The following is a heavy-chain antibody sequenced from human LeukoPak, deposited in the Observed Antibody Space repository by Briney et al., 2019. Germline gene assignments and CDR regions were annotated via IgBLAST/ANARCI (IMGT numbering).Heavy chain of an antibody. Sequence: ASVKVSCKASGYTFTSYGISWVRQAPGQGLEWMGWISAYNGNTNYAQKLQGRVTMTTDTSTSTAYMELRSLRSDDTAVYYCARDTPLAAAGRDAFDIWGQGTMVTVSS. D-gene: IGHD6-13*01. J-gene: IGHJ3*02. V-gene: IGHV1-18*01. CDR2: ISAYNGNT. CDR3: ARDTPLAAAGRDAFDI. CDR1: GYTFTSYG.